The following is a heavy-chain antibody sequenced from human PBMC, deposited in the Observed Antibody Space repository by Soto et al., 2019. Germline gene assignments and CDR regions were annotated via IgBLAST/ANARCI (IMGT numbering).Heavy chain of an antibody. D-gene: IGHD1-1*01. CDR2: ISAHNGNT. CDR1: GYTFTSYG. Sequence: QVHLVQSGAEVKKPGASVKVSCKASGYTFTSYGITWVRQAPGQGLEWMGWISAHNGNTDYAQKLQGRVIVTRDTSPSTAYTELRSLISDDTAVYYCARGRYGDYWGQGALVTVSS. CDR3: ARGRYGDY. J-gene: IGHJ4*02. V-gene: IGHV1-18*01.